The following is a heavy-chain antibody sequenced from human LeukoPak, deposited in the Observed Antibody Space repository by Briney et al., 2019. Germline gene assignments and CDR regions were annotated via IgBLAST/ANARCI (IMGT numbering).Heavy chain of an antibody. CDR2: ISGSSSYI. CDR1: GFTFSSYS. V-gene: IGHV3-21*01. D-gene: IGHD3-22*01. J-gene: IGHJ4*02. Sequence: GGSLRLSCAASGFTFSSYSMNWVRQAPGKGLEWVSSISGSSSYIYYADSVKGRFTISRDNAKNSLYLQLNSLRAEDTAVYYCARDPYRIVVVPHYFDYWGQGPLVTVSS. CDR3: ARDPYRIVVVPHYFDY.